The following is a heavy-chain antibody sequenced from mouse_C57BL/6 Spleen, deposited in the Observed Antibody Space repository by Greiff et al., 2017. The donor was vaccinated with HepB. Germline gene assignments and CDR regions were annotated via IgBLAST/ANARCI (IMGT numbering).Heavy chain of an antibody. D-gene: IGHD4-1*01. CDR1: GYTFTSYW. J-gene: IGHJ2*01. CDR3: ARWGLDWDGRFDY. Sequence: VQRVESGAELAKPGASVKLSCKASGYTFTSYWMHWVKQRPGQGLEWIGYINPSSGYTKYNQKFKDKATLTADKSSSTAYMQLSSLTYEDSAVYYCARWGLDWDGRFDYWGQGTTLTVSS. CDR2: INPSSGYT. V-gene: IGHV1-7*01.